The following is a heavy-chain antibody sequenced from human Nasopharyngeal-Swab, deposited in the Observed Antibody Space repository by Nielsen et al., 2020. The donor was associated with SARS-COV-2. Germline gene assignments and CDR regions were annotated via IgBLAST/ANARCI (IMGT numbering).Heavy chain of an antibody. Sequence: GASLQISCAASGFTFSSYGMHWVRQAPGKGLEWVAVIWYDGSNKYYADSVKGRFTISRDNSKNTLYLQMNSLRAEDTAVYYCARDRIAAAGDAFDIWGQGTMVTVSS. D-gene: IGHD6-13*01. V-gene: IGHV3-33*01. CDR1: GFTFSSYG. CDR3: ARDRIAAAGDAFDI. CDR2: IWYDGSNK. J-gene: IGHJ3*02.